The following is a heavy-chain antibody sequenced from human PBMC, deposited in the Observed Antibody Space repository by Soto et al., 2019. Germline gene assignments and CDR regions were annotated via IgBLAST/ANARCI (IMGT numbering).Heavy chain of an antibody. V-gene: IGHV1-46*01. J-gene: IGHJ6*02. Sequence: ASVKVSGKASGYTFTSYYMHCVRQAPGQGLEWMGIINPSGGSTSYAQKFQGRVTMTRDTSTSTVYMELSSLRSEDTAVYYCARVQTVTTQIYYYYGMDVWGQGTTVTVSS. D-gene: IGHD4-4*01. CDR2: INPSGGST. CDR1: GYTFTSYY. CDR3: ARVQTVTTQIYYYYGMDV.